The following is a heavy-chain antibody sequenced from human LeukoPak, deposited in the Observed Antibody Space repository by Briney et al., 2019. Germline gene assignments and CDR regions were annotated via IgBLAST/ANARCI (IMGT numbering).Heavy chain of an antibody. V-gene: IGHV3-30*04. CDR1: GFTFSSYA. D-gene: IGHD1-7*01. J-gene: IGHJ6*03. Sequence: GGSLRLSCAASGFTFSSYAMHWVRQAPGKGLEWVAVISYDGSNKYYADSVKGRFTISRDNSKNTLYLQMNSLRAEDTAVYYCARGGITGTSGYYYYYYMDVWGKGTTVTVSS. CDR2: ISYDGSNK. CDR3: ARGGITGTSGYYYYYYMDV.